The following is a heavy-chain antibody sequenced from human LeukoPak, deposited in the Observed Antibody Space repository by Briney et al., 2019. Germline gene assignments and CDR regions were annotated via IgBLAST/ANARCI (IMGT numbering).Heavy chain of an antibody. CDR2: ISGSGGST. CDR3: ARELDYGDYSDY. V-gene: IGHV3-23*01. CDR1: GFTFSSYA. Sequence: GGSLRLSCAASGFTFSSYAMSWVRQAPGKGLECVSAISGSGGSTYYADSVKGRFTISRDNSKNTLYLQMNSLRAEDTAVYYCARELDYGDYSDYWGQGTLVTVSS. D-gene: IGHD4-17*01. J-gene: IGHJ4*02.